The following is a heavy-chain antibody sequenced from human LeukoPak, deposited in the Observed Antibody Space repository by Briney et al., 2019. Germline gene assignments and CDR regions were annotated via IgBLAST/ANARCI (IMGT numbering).Heavy chain of an antibody. CDR1: GGSISSYY. CDR2: IYYSGST. D-gene: IGHD3-3*01. CDR3: ARESFWSGYPDY. V-gene: IGHV4-59*12. J-gene: IGHJ4*02. Sequence: SETLSLTCTVSGGSISSYYWSWIRQPPGKGLEWIGYIYYSGSTNYNPSLKSRVTISVDTSKNQFSLKLSSVTAADTAVYYCARESFWSGYPDYWGQGTLVTVSS.